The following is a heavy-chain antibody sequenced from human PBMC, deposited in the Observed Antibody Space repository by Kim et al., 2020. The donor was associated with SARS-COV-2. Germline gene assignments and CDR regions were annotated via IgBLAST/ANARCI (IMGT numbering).Heavy chain of an antibody. CDR1: GFTFSSYG. J-gene: IGHJ6*02. CDR2: ISYDGSNK. Sequence: GSLRLSCAASGFTFSSYGMHWVRQAPGKGLEWVAVISYDGSNKYYADSVKGRFTISRDNSKNTLYLQMNSLRAEDTAVYYCAKVPLPYYYYYGMDVWGQGTTVTVSS. CDR3: AKVPLPYYYYYGMDV. V-gene: IGHV3-30*18.